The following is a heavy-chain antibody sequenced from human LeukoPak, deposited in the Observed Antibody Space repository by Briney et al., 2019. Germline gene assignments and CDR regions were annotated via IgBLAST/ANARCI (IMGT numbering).Heavy chain of an antibody. J-gene: IGHJ6*02. CDR2: ISGSGDNT. D-gene: IGHD4-17*01. CDR1: GFTFSSYA. V-gene: IGHV3-23*01. CDR3: AKILTTVTSHYFGMDV. Sequence: GGSLRLSCAASGFTFSSYAMSWVRQAPGKGLEWVSAISGSGDNTYYTDSVKGRFTISRDNSKNTLYLQMNSLRAEDTAVYYCAKILTTVTSHYFGMDVWGQGTTVTVSS.